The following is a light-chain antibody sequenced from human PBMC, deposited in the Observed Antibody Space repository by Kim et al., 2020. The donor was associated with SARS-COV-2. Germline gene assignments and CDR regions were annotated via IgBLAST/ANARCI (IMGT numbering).Light chain of an antibody. CDR1: SSNVGTNY. V-gene: IGLV1-47*01. J-gene: IGLJ3*02. Sequence: QSVLTQSPSASGTPGQRVTISCSGGSSNVGTNYVDWYQQHPGTAPKLLIYKDRQRPSGVPDRFSGSKSGTSASLAISGLHSEEEADYYCATWDDSLSGPVFGGGTQLTVL. CDR3: ATWDDSLSGPV. CDR2: KDR.